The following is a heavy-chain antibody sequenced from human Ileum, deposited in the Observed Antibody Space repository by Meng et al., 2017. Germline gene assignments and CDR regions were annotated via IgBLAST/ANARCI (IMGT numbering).Heavy chain of an antibody. J-gene: IGHJ4*02. CDR2: IDQSGNS. CDR1: GASVSPNSY. CDR3: ARHGGYYQDF. V-gene: IGHV4-4*02. Sequence: QVQWKGAGPGRVKPSETLSLTCSVSGASVSPNSYWSWVRQPPGKGLAWIGQIDQSGNSYYSPSLKSRVTMSIDKSKNQVSLRLTSVTAADTAVYYCARHGGYYQDFWGQGTLVTVSS. D-gene: IGHD4/OR15-4a*01.